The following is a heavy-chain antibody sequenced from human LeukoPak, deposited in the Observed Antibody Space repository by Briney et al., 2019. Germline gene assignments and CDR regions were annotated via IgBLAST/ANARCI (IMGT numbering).Heavy chain of an antibody. CDR3: TREKSQSRNYYYYGMDV. Sequence: GRSLRLSCAASGFTFSSYAMHWVRQAPGKGLEWVAVISYDGSKKYYADSVKGRFTISRDNSKNTLYLQRNSLRAEDTAVYYCTREKSQSRNYYYYGMDVWGQGTTVTVSS. CDR1: GFTFSSYA. J-gene: IGHJ6*02. CDR2: ISYDGSKK. V-gene: IGHV3-30-3*01.